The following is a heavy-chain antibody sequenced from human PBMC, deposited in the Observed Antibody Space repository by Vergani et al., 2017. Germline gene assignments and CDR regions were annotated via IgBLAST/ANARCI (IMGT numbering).Heavy chain of an antibody. J-gene: IGHJ6*02. V-gene: IGHV1-69*01. Sequence: QVQLVQSGAEVKKPGSSVKVSCKASGGTFSSYAISWVRQAPGQGLEWMGGIIPIFGTANYAQKFQGRVTITADEATSTAYMELSSLRSEDTAVYYCAGGSSTGPWLQPGAYYYYYYGMDVWGQGTTVTVSS. D-gene: IGHD3-22*01. CDR2: IIPIFGTA. CDR1: GGTFSSYA. CDR3: AGGSSTGPWLQPGAYYYYYYGMDV.